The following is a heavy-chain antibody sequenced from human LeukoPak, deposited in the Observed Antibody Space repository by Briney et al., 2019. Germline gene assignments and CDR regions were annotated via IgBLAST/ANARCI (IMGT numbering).Heavy chain of an antibody. Sequence: GGSLRLSCAASGFTFSSYGMRWVRQAPGKGLEWMAVIWYDGSNKYYADSVKGRFTISRDNSKNTLYLQMNSLRAEDTAVYYCARDPLQYYYDSSGSWDYWGQGTLVTVSS. CDR2: IWYDGSNK. D-gene: IGHD3-22*01. CDR3: ARDPLQYYYDSSGSWDY. CDR1: GFTFSSYG. J-gene: IGHJ4*02. V-gene: IGHV3-33*01.